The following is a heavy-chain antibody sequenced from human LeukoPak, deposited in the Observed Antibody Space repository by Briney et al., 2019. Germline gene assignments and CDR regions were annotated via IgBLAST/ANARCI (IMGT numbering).Heavy chain of an antibody. Sequence: SETLSLTCTVSGGSISTYYWSWIRQPPGKGLEWIGYIYYSGSTNYNPSLKSRVTISVDTSKNQFSLKLSSVAAADTAVYYCARDGGGYSYGFDYWGQGTLVTVSS. CDR3: ARDGGGYSYGFDY. CDR1: GGSISTYY. J-gene: IGHJ4*02. CDR2: IYYSGST. D-gene: IGHD5-18*01. V-gene: IGHV4-59*01.